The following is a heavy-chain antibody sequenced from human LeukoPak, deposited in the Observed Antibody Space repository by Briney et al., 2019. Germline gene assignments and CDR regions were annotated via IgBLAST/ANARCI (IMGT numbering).Heavy chain of an antibody. CDR3: ARETYYYDSSGYYYYYFDY. V-gene: IGHV4-59*01. CDR2: IYYSGST. D-gene: IGHD3-22*01. Sequence: SETLSLTCTVSGGSISSYYWFWIRQPPGKGLEWIGYIYYSGSTNYNPSLKSRVTISVDTSKNQFSLKLSSVTTADTAVYYCARETYYYDSSGYYYYYFDYWGQGTLVTVSS. CDR1: GGSISSYY. J-gene: IGHJ4*02.